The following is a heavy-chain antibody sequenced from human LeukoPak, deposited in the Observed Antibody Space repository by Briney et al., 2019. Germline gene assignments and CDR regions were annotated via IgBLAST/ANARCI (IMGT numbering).Heavy chain of an antibody. CDR3: ARRHSSGWFYY. CDR1: GYSISNGYY. D-gene: IGHD6-19*01. CDR2: IYRSGST. V-gene: IGHV4-38-2*02. Sequence: SEXLSLTCTVSGYSISNGYYWDWIRQPPGRGVEWIGNIYRSGSTSYNPSLKSRVTISVNTSKNQFSLKVNSVTAADTAVYYCARRHSSGWFYYWGQGTLVTVSS. J-gene: IGHJ4*02.